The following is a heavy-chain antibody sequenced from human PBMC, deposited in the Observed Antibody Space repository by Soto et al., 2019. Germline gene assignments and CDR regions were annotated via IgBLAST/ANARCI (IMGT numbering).Heavy chain of an antibody. V-gene: IGHV4-39*01. D-gene: IGHD6-13*01. J-gene: IGHJ5*02. CDR2: IYYSGST. Sequence: PSETLSLTCTVSGGSISSSSYYWGWIRQPPGKGLEWIGSIYYSGSTYYNPSLKSRVTISVDTSKNQFSLKLSSVTAADTAVYYCARQGIAAAGKRVSQWFDPWGQGTLVTVSS. CDR1: GGSISSSSYY. CDR3: ARQGIAAAGKRVSQWFDP.